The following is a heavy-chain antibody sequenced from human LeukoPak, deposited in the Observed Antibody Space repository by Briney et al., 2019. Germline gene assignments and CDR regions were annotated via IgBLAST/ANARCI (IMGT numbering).Heavy chain of an antibody. V-gene: IGHV3-33*05. CDR3: ARPPGGYCSSTSCYQEGGFDY. Sequence: GGSLRLSCAASGFIFRSYGMHWVRQAPGKGLEWVTAIQSDGSIKYYTDSVKGRFTISRDDSKNTLYLQMNSLRDEDTAVYYCARPPGGYCSSTSCYQEGGFDYWGQGTLVTVSS. CDR1: GFIFRSYG. CDR2: IQSDGSIK. D-gene: IGHD2-2*01. J-gene: IGHJ4*02.